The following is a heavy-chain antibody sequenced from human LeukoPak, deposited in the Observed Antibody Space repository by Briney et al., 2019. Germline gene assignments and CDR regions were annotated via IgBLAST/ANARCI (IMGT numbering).Heavy chain of an antibody. CDR2: ISSSSSTI. V-gene: IGHV3-48*01. CDR1: GFTFSSYS. J-gene: IGHJ4*02. Sequence: GGSLRLSCAASGFTFSSYSMNWVRQAPGKGLEWVSSISSSSSTIYYADSVKGRFTISRDNAKNSLYLQMNSLRAEDTAVYYCARSLPPPLPIRFFGGASSFDYWGQGTLVTVSS. D-gene: IGHD3-3*01. CDR3: ARSLPPPLPIRFFGGASSFDY.